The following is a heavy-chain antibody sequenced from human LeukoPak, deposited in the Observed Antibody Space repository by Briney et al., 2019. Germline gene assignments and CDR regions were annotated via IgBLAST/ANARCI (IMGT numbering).Heavy chain of an antibody. V-gene: IGHV3-23*01. D-gene: IGHD6-13*01. CDR2: ISGSGGST. Sequence: GGSLRLSCAASGFTFSSYAMSWVRQAPGKGLEWVSAISGSGGSTYYADSVKGRFTISRDNSKNTLYLQMNSLRAEDTAVYYCAKGFSSSWYAHDAFDIWGQGTMVTVSS. CDR3: AKGFSSSWYAHDAFDI. J-gene: IGHJ3*02. CDR1: GFTFSSYA.